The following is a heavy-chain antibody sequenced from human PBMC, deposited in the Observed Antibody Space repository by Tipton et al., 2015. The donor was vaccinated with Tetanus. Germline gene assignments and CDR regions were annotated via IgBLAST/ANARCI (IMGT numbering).Heavy chain of an antibody. Sequence: LRLSCAVYGGSFSEYYWSWVRQPPGKGLEWIGEIHPSGSTNYNPSLKSRVTISVDTSKNQFSLNLTSVTAADTAVYYCARGARGYTYGWGQGTLVTVSS. J-gene: IGHJ4*02. CDR2: IHPSGST. CDR3: ARGARGYTYG. V-gene: IGHV4-34*01. D-gene: IGHD5-18*01. CDR1: GGSFSEYY.